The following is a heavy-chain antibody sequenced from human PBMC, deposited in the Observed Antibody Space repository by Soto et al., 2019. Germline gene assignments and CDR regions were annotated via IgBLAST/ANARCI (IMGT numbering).Heavy chain of an antibody. CDR1: GFRFSDHS. V-gene: IGHV3-48*02. D-gene: IGHD2-21*02. J-gene: IGHJ4*02. Sequence: LVESGGDLVYPGGSLRLSCVASGFRFSDHSMNWVRQAPGKGLQWISYISSNSDTTYYADSVKGRFTVSRDNAKNALFLQRNSLRDDDTAIYYCARLPKGSLVTAWGQGARVTVSS. CDR3: ARLPKGSLVTA. CDR2: ISSNSDTT.